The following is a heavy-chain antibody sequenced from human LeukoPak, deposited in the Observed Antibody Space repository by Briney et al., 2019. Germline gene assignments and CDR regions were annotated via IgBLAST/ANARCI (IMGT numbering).Heavy chain of an antibody. CDR2: VYYSGST. D-gene: IGHD2-2*01. CDR1: GGSISSSNHY. CDR3: ARGRVYCSSTSCLPYYYYYYMDV. J-gene: IGHJ6*03. Sequence: PSETLSLTCTVSGGSISSSNHYWGWIRQPPGRGLEWIGSVYYSGSTYYNPSLKSRITISIDTSKNQFSLKLSSVTAADTAVYYCARGRVYCSSTSCLPYYYYYYMDVWGKGTTVTVSS. V-gene: IGHV4-39*07.